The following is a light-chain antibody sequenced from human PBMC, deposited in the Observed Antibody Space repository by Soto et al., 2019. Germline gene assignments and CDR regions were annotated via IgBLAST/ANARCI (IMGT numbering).Light chain of an antibody. CDR2: DAS. Sequence: DIQMTQSPSSLSASVGDRVTITCQASQDISNYLNWYQQKPGKAPKLLIYDASNLETGVPSRFSGSGSGTDFTFTISSLQPEDIATYYCQQYMSYSFGQGTKV. CDR3: QQYMSYS. CDR1: QDISNY. V-gene: IGKV1-33*01. J-gene: IGKJ1*01.